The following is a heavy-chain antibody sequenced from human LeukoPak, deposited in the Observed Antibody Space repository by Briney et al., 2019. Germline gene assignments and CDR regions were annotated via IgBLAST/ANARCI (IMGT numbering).Heavy chain of an antibody. V-gene: IGHV3-74*01. J-gene: IGHJ4*02. CDR1: GFTFSSYW. CDR2: INSDGSST. D-gene: IGHD2-2*01. Sequence: GGSLRLSCAVSGFTFSSYWMHWVRQAPGKGLVWVSRINSDGSSTSYADSVKGRFTISRDNAKNTLYLQMNSLRAEDTAVYYCASCGRYCSSTSCLDYWGQGTLVTVSS. CDR3: ASCGRYCSSTSCLDY.